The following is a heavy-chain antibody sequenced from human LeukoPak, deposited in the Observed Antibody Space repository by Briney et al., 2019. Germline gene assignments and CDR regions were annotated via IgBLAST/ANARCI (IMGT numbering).Heavy chain of an antibody. J-gene: IGHJ4*02. V-gene: IGHV3-30*18. CDR2: ISYDGSNK. CDR1: GFTFSSYG. Sequence: PGRSLRLSCAASGFTFSSYGMHWVRQAPGKGLEWVAVISYDGSNKYYADSVKGRFTISRDNSKNTLYLQMNSLRAEDTAVYYCAKDQTIWFGELFSPYYFDYWGQGTLVTVSS. CDR3: AKDQTIWFGELFSPYYFDY. D-gene: IGHD3-10*01.